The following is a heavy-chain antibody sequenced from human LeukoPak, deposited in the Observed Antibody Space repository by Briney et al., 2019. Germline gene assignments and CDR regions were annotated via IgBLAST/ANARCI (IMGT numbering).Heavy chain of an antibody. Sequence: SETLSLTCTVSGGSISSYYWSWVRQPPGKGLEWIGFVYYTGSTNYSPSLKSRVTISVDTSKNQFSLKLRSVTAADTALYYCARAGPWWPRGFETVFDYWGQGTLVTVSS. CDR2: VYYTGST. CDR3: ARAGPWWPRGFETVFDY. V-gene: IGHV4-59*01. D-gene: IGHD2-8*02. CDR1: GGSISSYY. J-gene: IGHJ4*02.